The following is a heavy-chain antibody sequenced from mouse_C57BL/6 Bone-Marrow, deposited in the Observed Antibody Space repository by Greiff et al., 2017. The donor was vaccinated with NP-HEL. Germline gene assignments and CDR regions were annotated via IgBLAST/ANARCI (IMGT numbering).Heavy chain of an antibody. V-gene: IGHV1-52*01. J-gene: IGHJ1*03. CDR2: IDPSDSET. CDR1: GYTFTSYW. CDR3: ARLGIYYYGSSYVGWYFDV. D-gene: IGHD1-1*01. Sequence: QVQLQQPGAELVRPGSSVKLSCKASGYTFTSYWMHWVKQRPIQGLEWIGNIDPSDSETHYNQKFKDKATLTVDKSSSTAYMQLSSLTSEDSAVYCCARLGIYYYGSSYVGWYFDVWGTGTTVTVSS.